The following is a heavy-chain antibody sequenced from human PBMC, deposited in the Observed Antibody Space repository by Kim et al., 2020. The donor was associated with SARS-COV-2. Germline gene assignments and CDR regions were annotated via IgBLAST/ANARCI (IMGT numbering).Heavy chain of an antibody. CDR3: AKGLHAHAYWVAMDG. CDR2: INARNVVF. D-gene: IGHD2-15*01. J-gene: IGHJ6*02. Sequence: GGSLRLSCEGSGFAFDTFAITWVRQAPGKGLEWVSRINARNVVFYYANSVKGRFTASRDNSKASLHMRGLRSEDTAIYYCAKGLHAHAYWVAMDGCGQG. CDR1: GFAFDTFA. V-gene: IGHV3-23*01.